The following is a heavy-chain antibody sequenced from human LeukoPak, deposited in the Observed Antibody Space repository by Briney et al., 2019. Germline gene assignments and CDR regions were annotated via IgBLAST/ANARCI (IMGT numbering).Heavy chain of an antibody. CDR2: IKEDGSQK. CDR3: ARDWPSSGYAY. J-gene: IGHJ4*02. D-gene: IGHD3-22*01. V-gene: IGHV3-7*01. Sequence: GGSLRLSCAASGFTFSSFWMSWVRQAPGKGLEWVANIKEDGSQKNYVDSVKGRFTISRDNAENSLYLQMNSLRAEDTAVYYCARDWPSSGYAYWGQGTLVTVSS. CDR1: GFTFSSFW.